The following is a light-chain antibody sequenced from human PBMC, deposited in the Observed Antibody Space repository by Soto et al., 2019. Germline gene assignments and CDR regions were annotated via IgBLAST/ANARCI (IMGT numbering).Light chain of an antibody. CDR1: DSDVGGYNY. Sequence: QSVLTQPASVSGSPGQSITISCTGTDSDVGGYNYVSWYQQHPGKAPKLMIYEISKRPSGVSDRFSGSKTGKTASLTISGLQAEDEADYYCSSYTSINKVFGGGTKLTVL. CDR3: SSYTSINKV. CDR2: EIS. V-gene: IGLV2-14*01. J-gene: IGLJ2*01.